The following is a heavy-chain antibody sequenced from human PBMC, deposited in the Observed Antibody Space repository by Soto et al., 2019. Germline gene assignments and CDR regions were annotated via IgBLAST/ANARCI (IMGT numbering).Heavy chain of an antibody. V-gene: IGHV3-53*01. CDR3: AKMEGSKSGFDY. Sequence: EVQLVESGGGLIQPGGSLRLSCAASGFTVSSNYMSWVRQAPGKGLEWVSVIFSGGSTHYADSVKGRFTISRDNSKNTLYLQMNSLRAEDTAVYYCAKMEGSKSGFDYWGQGTLVTVSS. J-gene: IGHJ4*02. CDR2: IFSGGST. CDR1: GFTVSSNY. D-gene: IGHD2-2*01.